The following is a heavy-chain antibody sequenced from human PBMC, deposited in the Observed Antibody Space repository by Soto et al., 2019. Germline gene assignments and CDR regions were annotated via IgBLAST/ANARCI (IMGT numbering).Heavy chain of an antibody. V-gene: IGHV3-7*01. J-gene: IGHJ6*03. CDR2: IKQDGSEK. D-gene: IGHD3-3*01. Sequence: GGSLRLSCAASGFTFSSYWMSWVRQAPGKGLEWVANIKQDGSEKYYVDSVKGRFTISRDNAKNSLYLQMNSLRAEDTAVYYCARERRYDFEGGYYYYYMDVWGKGTTVTVSS. CDR3: ARERRYDFEGGYYYYYMDV. CDR1: GFTFSSYW.